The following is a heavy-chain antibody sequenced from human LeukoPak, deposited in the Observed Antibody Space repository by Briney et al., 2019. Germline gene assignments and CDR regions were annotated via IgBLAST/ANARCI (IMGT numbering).Heavy chain of an antibody. CDR1: GYSLTSYW. Sequence: GESLKISCKGSGYSLTSYWIGWVRQMPGKGLEWMGIIYPGDSDIRYSPSFQGQVTISADKSISTAYLQWSSLKASDTAMYYCARSGDSSGYYYGCDYWGQGTLVTVSS. J-gene: IGHJ4*02. D-gene: IGHD3-22*01. CDR2: IYPGDSDI. V-gene: IGHV5-51*01. CDR3: ARSGDSSGYYYGCDY.